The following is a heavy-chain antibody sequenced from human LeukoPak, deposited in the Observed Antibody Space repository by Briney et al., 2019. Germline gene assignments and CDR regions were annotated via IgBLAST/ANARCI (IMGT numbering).Heavy chain of an antibody. J-gene: IGHJ3*02. V-gene: IGHV1-18*01. CDR2: ISAYNGNT. CDR3: ARERGYSGYDLGAFDI. D-gene: IGHD5-12*01. CDR1: GYTFTSYG. Sequence: ASVKVSCKASGYTFTSYGISRVRQAPGQGLEWMGWISAYNGNTNYAQKLQGRVTMTTDTSTSTAYMELRSLRSDDTAVYYCARERGYSGYDLGAFDIWGQGTMVTVSS.